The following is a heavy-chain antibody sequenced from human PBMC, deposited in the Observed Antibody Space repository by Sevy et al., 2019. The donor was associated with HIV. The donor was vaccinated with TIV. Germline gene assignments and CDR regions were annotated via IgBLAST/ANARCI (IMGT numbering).Heavy chain of an antibody. Sequence: GGSLRLSCAASGFTFSDYYMSWIRQAPGRGLEWVSYISSSGSTIYYADSVKGRFTISRDNAKNSLYLQMNSLRAEDTALYYCASGGFSSSWPARFNYWGQRTLVTVSS. D-gene: IGHD6-13*01. V-gene: IGHV3-11*01. CDR1: GFTFSDYY. J-gene: IGHJ4*02. CDR2: ISSSGSTI. CDR3: ASGGFSSSWPARFNY.